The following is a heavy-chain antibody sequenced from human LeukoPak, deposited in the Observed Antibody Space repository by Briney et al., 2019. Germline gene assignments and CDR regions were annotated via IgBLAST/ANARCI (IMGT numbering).Heavy chain of an antibody. Sequence: ASVKVSCKASGGTFSSYAISWVRQAPGQGLEWMGWMNPNSGNTGYAQKFQGRVTMTRNTSISTAYMELSSLRSEDTAVYYCARKGYSSSRNWFDPWGQGTLVTVSS. J-gene: IGHJ5*02. V-gene: IGHV1-8*02. D-gene: IGHD6-13*01. CDR1: GGTFSSYA. CDR3: ARKGYSSSRNWFDP. CDR2: MNPNSGNT.